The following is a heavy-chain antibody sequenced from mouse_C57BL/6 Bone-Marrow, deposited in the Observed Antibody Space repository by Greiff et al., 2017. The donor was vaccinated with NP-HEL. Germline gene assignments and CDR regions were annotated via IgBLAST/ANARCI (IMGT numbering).Heavy chain of an antibody. CDR3: ARDSGYAFDY. J-gene: IGHJ2*02. Sequence: QVRLQQPGTELVKPGASVKLPCKASVYTFPSTWMHWVWQRPGQGLEWIGNINPSNGGTTSNGNFRSKATLTVDKSSSTAYMQLSSLTSEDSAVYYCARDSGYAFDYWGQGTSLTVSS. CDR1: VYTFPSTW. D-gene: IGHD3-2*02. V-gene: IGHV1-53*01. CDR2: INPSNGGT.